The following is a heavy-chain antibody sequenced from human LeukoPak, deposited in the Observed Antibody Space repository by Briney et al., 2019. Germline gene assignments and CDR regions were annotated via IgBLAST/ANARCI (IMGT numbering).Heavy chain of an antibody. Sequence: GGSLRLSCTTSGFTFSSYGMHWVRQAPGKGLEWVAFIRYDGSNKYYADSVKGRFTISSDNSKNTLYLQLNSLRAEDTAVYYCAKGVSVYYDDSRVLDYWGQGTLVTVSS. CDR3: AKGVSVYYDDSRVLDY. D-gene: IGHD3-22*01. CDR1: GFTFSSYG. J-gene: IGHJ4*02. CDR2: IRYDGSNK. V-gene: IGHV3-30*02.